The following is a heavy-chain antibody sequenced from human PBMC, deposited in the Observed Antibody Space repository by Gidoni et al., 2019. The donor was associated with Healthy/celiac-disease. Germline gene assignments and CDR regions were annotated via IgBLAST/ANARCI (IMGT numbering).Heavy chain of an antibody. CDR1: GFTFSGYS. D-gene: IGHD3-10*01. J-gene: IGHJ4*02. Sequence: CPASGFTFSGYSMNWVRQAPGKGLEWVSSISSSSSYIYYADSVKGRFTISRDNAKNSLYLQMNSLRAEDTAVYYCARALPLGLYGSGSPLDYWGQGTLVTVSS. CDR2: ISSSSSYI. V-gene: IGHV3-21*01. CDR3: ARALPLGLYGSGSPLDY.